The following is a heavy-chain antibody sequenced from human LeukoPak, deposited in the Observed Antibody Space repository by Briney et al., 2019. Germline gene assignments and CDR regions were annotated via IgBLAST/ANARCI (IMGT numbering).Heavy chain of an antibody. CDR2: INPNSGGT. CDR1: GYTFTSYA. CDR3: ARDLFLRRITMVRGVPPLGP. V-gene: IGHV1-2*02. Sequence: ASVKVSCKASGYTFTSYAMNWVRQAPGQGLEWMGWINPNSGGTNYAQKFQGRVTMTRDTSISTAYMELSRLRSDDTAVYYCARDLFLRRITMVRGVPPLGPWGQGTLVTVSS. J-gene: IGHJ5*02. D-gene: IGHD3-10*01.